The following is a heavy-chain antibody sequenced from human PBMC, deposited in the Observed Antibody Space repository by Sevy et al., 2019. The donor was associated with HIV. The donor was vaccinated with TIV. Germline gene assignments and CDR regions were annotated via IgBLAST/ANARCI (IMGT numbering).Heavy chain of an antibody. D-gene: IGHD3-10*01. CDR1: GGTFSSYA. Sequence: ASVKVSCKASGGTFSSYAISWVRQAPGQGLEWMGGIIPIFGTANDAQKFQGRVTITADESTSTAYMELSSLRSEDTAVYYCARDLNPITMVPGVIITAGGAFDIWGQGTMVTVSS. J-gene: IGHJ3*02. CDR3: ARDLNPITMVPGVIITAGGAFDI. CDR2: IIPIFGTA. V-gene: IGHV1-69*13.